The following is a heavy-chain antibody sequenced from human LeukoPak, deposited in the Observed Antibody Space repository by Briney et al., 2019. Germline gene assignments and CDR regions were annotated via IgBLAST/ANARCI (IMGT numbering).Heavy chain of an antibody. J-gene: IGHJ3*02. CDR2: IYYSGST. V-gene: IGHV4-59*08. CDR3: ARSEAGSSSPTPDAFDI. CDR1: GGSISSYY. D-gene: IGHD6-6*01. Sequence: TSETLSLTCTVSGGSISSYYWSWIRQPPGKGLEWIGYIYYSGSTYYNPSLKSRVTISVDTSKNQFSLKLSSVTAADTAVYYCARSEAGSSSPTPDAFDIWGQGTMVTVSS.